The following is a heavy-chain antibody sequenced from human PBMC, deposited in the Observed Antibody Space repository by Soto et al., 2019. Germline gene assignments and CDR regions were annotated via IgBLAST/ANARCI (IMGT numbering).Heavy chain of an antibody. Sequence: GESLKISCKGSGYSFTTYWIGWVRQMPGKGLECMGIIYPGDSDTRYGPSFQGQVTISADKSISTAYLQWSSLKASDTAMYYCARQAAAGKYYYGMDVWGQGTPVTVSS. CDR3: ARQAAAGKYYYGMDV. CDR2: IYPGDSDT. V-gene: IGHV5-51*01. CDR1: GYSFTTYW. J-gene: IGHJ6*02. D-gene: IGHD6-13*01.